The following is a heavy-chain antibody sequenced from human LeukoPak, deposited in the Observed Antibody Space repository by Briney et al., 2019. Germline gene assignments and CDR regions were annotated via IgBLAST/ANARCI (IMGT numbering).Heavy chain of an antibody. J-gene: IGHJ4*02. V-gene: IGHV3-7*01. CDR1: GFTFSNYW. CDR3: ARGTCSSTSCFLFDY. Sequence: GGSLRLSCAASGFTFSNYWMSWVRQAPGKGLEWLANINQDGSEMYYVDSVKGRFTISRDNGKNSLYLQINSLRADDTAVYYCARGTCSSTSCFLFDYWGQGTLVTVSS. CDR2: INQDGSEM. D-gene: IGHD2-2*01.